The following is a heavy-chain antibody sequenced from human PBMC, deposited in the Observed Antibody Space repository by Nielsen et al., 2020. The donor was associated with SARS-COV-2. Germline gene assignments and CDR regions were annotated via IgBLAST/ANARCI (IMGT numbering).Heavy chain of an antibody. CDR3: AKEERDCSGGSCYSRYYYYYMDV. J-gene: IGHJ6*03. CDR2: ISGSGGST. CDR1: GFTFSSYA. Sequence: GESLKISCAASGFTFSSYAMSWVRQAPGKGLEWVSAISGSGGSTYYADSVKGRFTISRDNSKNTLYLQMNSLRAEDTAVYYCAKEERDCSGGSCYSRYYYYYMDVWGKGTTVTVSS. D-gene: IGHD2-15*01. V-gene: IGHV3-23*01.